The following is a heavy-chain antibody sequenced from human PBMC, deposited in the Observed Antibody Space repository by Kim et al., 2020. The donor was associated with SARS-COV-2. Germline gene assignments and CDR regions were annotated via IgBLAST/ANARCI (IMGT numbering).Heavy chain of an antibody. J-gene: IGHJ4*02. CDR3: ARALAVAGTGGYY. V-gene: IGHV3-74*01. D-gene: IGHD6-19*01. CDR1: GFTFNNYW. Sequence: GGSLRLSCAASGFTFNNYWMHWVRQAPWKGLVWVSRINSDGSSTSYADSVKGRFTISRDNAKNTVYLQMNSLRAEDTAVYYCARALAVAGTGGYYWGQGTLVTVSS. CDR2: INSDGSST.